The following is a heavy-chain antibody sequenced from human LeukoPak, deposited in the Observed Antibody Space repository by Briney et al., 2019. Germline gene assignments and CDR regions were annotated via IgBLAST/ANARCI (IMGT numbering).Heavy chain of an antibody. CDR3: ARALYYDILTGYETHTYYFDY. V-gene: IGHV3-21*01. D-gene: IGHD3-9*01. CDR2: ISSRSSYI. Sequence: GRSLRLSCAASGFSFSSYTMSRVRQAPGKGLEWVSSISSRSSYIFYADSMKGRFTVSRDNAKNSLYLQMNSLRAEDTAVYYCARALYYDILTGYETHTYYFDYWGQGSLVTVSS. J-gene: IGHJ4*02. CDR1: GFSFSSYT.